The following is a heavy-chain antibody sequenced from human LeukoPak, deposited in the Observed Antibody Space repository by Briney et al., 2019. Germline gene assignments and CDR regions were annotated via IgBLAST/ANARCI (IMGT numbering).Heavy chain of an antibody. CDR2: ISSSSSTI. CDR3: ARGPPSGH. CDR1: GFTFSSYS. Sequence: PGGSLRLSCAASGFTFSSYSMNWVRQAPGKGLEWVSYISSSSSTIYYADSVKGRFTISRNNAKNSLYLQMNSLRAEDTAVYYCARGPPSGHWGQGTLVTVSS. V-gene: IGHV3-48*04. D-gene: IGHD6-25*01. J-gene: IGHJ4*02.